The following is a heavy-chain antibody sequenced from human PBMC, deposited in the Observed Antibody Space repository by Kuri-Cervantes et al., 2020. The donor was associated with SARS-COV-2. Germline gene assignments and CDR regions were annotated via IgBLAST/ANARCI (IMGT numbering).Heavy chain of an antibody. Sequence: SETLSLTCTVSGGSISSYYWSWIRQPPGKGLEWIGEINHSGSTNYNPSLKSRVTISVDTSKNQFSLKLSSVTAADTAVYYCARGRHREITEWEPLDYWGQGTRVTVSS. CDR3: ARGRHREITEWEPLDY. CDR1: GGSISSYY. V-gene: IGHV4-34*01. CDR2: INHSGST. J-gene: IGHJ4*02. D-gene: IGHD1-26*01.